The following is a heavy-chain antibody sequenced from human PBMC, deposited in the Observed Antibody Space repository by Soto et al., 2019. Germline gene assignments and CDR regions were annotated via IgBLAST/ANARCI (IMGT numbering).Heavy chain of an antibody. CDR2: ISWNSGSI. D-gene: IGHD3-10*01. CDR1: GFTFDDYA. V-gene: IGHV3-9*01. CDR3: AKDAITMVRGVISYYGMDV. J-gene: IGHJ6*02. Sequence: EVQLVESGGGLVQPGRSLRLSCAASGFTFDDYAMHWVRQAPGKGLEWVSGISWNSGSIGYAESVKGRFTISRDNAKNSLYVQINSLRAEDTALYYCAKDAITMVRGVISYYGMDVWGQGTTVTVYS.